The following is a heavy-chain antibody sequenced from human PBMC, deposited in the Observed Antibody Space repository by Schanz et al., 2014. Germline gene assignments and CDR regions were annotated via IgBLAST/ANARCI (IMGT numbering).Heavy chain of an antibody. Sequence: EVQLVESGGGLIQPGGSLRLSCVASGFTVSSNYMSWVRQAPGKGLEWVSVLYNNGAAYYADSVKGRFTISRDNSKNTLYLQMNSLRTEDTAVYFCAKSYDTSGYSGFDYWGQGTLVTVSS. J-gene: IGHJ4*02. V-gene: IGHV3-66*03. CDR3: AKSYDTSGYSGFDY. CDR2: LYNNGAA. D-gene: IGHD3-22*01. CDR1: GFTVSSNY.